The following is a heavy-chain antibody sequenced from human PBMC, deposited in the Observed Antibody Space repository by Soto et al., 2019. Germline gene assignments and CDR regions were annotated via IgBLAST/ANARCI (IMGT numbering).Heavy chain of an antibody. Sequence: QVQLQESGPGLVKPSETLSLTCTVSGGSISSYYWSWIRQPAGKGLEWIGRIYTSGSTNYNPSLKSRVTMSVDTSKNQFSLKLSSVTAADTAVYYCARDVPTYCSGGSCYSLGHYYYGMDVWGQGTTVTVSS. V-gene: IGHV4-4*07. CDR2: IYTSGST. CDR1: GGSISSYY. CDR3: ARDVPTYCSGGSCYSLGHYYYGMDV. D-gene: IGHD2-15*01. J-gene: IGHJ6*02.